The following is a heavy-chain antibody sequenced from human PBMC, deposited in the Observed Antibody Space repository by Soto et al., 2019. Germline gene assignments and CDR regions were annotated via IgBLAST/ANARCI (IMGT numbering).Heavy chain of an antibody. CDR3: ARESIAAAGPFDY. D-gene: IGHD6-13*01. CDR1: GGSISSVGYY. CDR2: IYYSGST. V-gene: IGHV4-31*03. Sequence: QVQLQESGPGLVKPSQTLSLTCTVSGGSISSVGYYWSWIRQHPGKGLEWIGYIYYSGSTYYNPSLKRRVTISVDTSKNQYSLKLSSVTAADTAVYYCARESIAAAGPFDYWGQGTLVTVSS. J-gene: IGHJ4*02.